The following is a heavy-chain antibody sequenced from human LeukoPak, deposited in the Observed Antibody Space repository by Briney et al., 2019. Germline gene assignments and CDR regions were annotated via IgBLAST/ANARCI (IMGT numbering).Heavy chain of an antibody. V-gene: IGHV3-9*01. CDR3: AKDISAFWAFDI. CDR1: GFTFDDYA. D-gene: IGHD3-3*01. J-gene: IGHJ3*02. CDR2: ISWNSGSI. Sequence: GGSLRLSCAASGFTFDDYAMHWVRQAPGKGLEWVSGISWNSGSIGYADSVKGRFTISRDNAKNSLYLQMNSLRAEDTALYYCAKDISAFWAFDILGQGTKVTVSS.